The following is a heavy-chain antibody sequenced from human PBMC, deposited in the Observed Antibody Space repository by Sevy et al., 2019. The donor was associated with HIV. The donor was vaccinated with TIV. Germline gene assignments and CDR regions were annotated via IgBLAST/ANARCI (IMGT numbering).Heavy chain of an antibody. J-gene: IGHJ4*02. CDR3: VRDLPPSATTVAHFDY. CDR2: ISNSGTTI. CDR1: GFTFSSYE. Sequence: GGSLRLSCAASGFTFSSYEMNWVRQAPGKGLEWVSYISNSGTTISYSDSVRGRFSISRDNPRNSLYLQMNSLRAEDTAVYYCVRDLPPSATTVAHFDYWGQGTLVTVSS. D-gene: IGHD4-17*01. V-gene: IGHV3-48*03.